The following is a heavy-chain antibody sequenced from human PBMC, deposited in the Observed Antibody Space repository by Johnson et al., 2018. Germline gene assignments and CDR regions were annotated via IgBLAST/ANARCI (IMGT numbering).Heavy chain of an antibody. V-gene: IGHV3-74*01. Sequence: VQLQESGGGLVQPGGSLRLSCAASGFTFSTYWMHWVRQAPGKGLEWVARLNSDAVSITYADSVRGRVVMSRDTAKNTLYLQRKSLRAEDTAVYYCDSGEWDHAFDIWGQGTMVTVSS. CDR2: LNSDAVSI. CDR3: DSGEWDHAFDI. J-gene: IGHJ3*02. CDR1: GFTFSTYW. D-gene: IGHD1-26*01.